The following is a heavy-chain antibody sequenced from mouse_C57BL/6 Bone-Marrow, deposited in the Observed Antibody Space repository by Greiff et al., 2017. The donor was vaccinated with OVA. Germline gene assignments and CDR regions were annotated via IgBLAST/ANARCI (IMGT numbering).Heavy chain of an antibody. V-gene: IGHV1-63*01. CDR2: IYPGGGYT. CDR3: ARYNYYGSSPFGY. D-gene: IGHD1-1*01. Sequence: QVQLQQSGAELVRPGTSVKMSCKASGYTFTNYWIGWAKQRPGHGLAWIGDIYPGGGYTNYNEKFKGKATLTADKSSSTAYMQFSSLTSEDSAIYYCARYNYYGSSPFGYWGQGTTLTVSS. CDR1: GYTFTNYW. J-gene: IGHJ2*01.